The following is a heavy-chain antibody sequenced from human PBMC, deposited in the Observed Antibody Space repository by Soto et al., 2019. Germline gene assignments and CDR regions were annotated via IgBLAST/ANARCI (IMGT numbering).Heavy chain of an antibody. J-gene: IGHJ6*02. V-gene: IGHV1-69*13. CDR3: ARAHTFGGVIGEYYYYGMDV. CDR1: GGTFSSYA. Sequence: VASVKVSCKASGGTFSSYAISWVRQAPGQGLEWMGGIIPIFGTANYAQKFQGRVTITADESTSTAYMELSSLRSEDTAVYYCARAHTFGGVIGEYYYYGMDVCGQGTMVTV. CDR2: IIPIFGTA. D-gene: IGHD3-16*01.